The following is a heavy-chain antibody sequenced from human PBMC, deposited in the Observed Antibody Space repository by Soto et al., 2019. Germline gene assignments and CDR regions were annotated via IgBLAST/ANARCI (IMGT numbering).Heavy chain of an antibody. Sequence: EVQLVESGGGLVQPGGSLRLSCAASGFTFSSYWMSWVRQAPGKGLEWVANIKQDGSEKYYVDSVKGRFTISRDNAKNSLYLQMNSLRAKDTAVYYCARVELLWFGSMDVWGQGTTVTVSS. CDR3: ARVELLWFGSMDV. CDR1: GFTFSSYW. V-gene: IGHV3-7*05. D-gene: IGHD3-10*01. CDR2: IKQDGSEK. J-gene: IGHJ6*02.